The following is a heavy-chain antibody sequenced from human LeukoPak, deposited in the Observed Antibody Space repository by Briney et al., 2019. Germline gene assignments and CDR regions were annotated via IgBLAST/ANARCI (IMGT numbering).Heavy chain of an antibody. CDR3: ARENGEIYYGPFDY. V-gene: IGHV4-31*03. CDR1: GGSISSGGYY. CDR2: IYYSGST. D-gene: IGHD1-26*01. J-gene: IGHJ4*02. Sequence: PSETLSLTCTVSGGSISSGGYYWSWIRQHPGKGLEWIGYIYYSGSTYYNPSLKSRVTILVDTSKDQFSLKLSSVTAADTAVYYCARENGEIYYGPFDYWGQGTLVTVSS.